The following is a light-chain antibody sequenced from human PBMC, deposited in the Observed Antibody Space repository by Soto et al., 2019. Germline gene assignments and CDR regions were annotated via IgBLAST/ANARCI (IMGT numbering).Light chain of an antibody. CDR3: QSYDRSLRTYV. J-gene: IGLJ1*01. CDR1: SSNIGAGYD. CDR2: GNS. V-gene: IGLV1-40*01. Sequence: QAVVTQPPSVSGAPGQRVTISCSGSSSNIGAGYDVNWYRQLPGTAPKLLIYGNSDRPSGVPDRFSGSKSGTSASLAITGLQAEDGADYFCQSYDRSLRTYVFGTATKLTVL.